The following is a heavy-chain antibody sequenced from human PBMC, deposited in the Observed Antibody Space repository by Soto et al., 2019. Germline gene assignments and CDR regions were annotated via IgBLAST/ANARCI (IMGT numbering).Heavy chain of an antibody. CDR2: IIPVLDKA. CDR1: GGTFSTYT. Sequence: QVQLVQSGAEVKKPGSSVKVSCKTSGGTFSTYTLSWVRQAAGQGLEWMGRIIPVLDKANYAQKFQGRVTITADRSTSTAYMELSSLRSEDTVIYYCARGATAGDSAVHSWGLGTLVSVSS. CDR3: ARGATAGDSAVHS. V-gene: IGHV1-69*02. J-gene: IGHJ4*02. D-gene: IGHD2-21*01.